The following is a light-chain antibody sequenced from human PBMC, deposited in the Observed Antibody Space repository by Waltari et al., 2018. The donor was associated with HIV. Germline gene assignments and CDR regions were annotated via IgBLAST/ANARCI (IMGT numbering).Light chain of an antibody. V-gene: IGKV3-11*01. CDR1: QSVGSY. J-gene: IGKJ4*01. CDR2: DAS. CDR3: QHRSSWPPLT. Sequence: EIVLTQSPATLSLSPGARATLSCRASQSVGSYLAWYQQKPGQAPRLLIYDASNRATGIPARFSGSGSGTDFTLTISSLEPEDFAFYYCQHRSSWPPLTFGGGTKVEIK.